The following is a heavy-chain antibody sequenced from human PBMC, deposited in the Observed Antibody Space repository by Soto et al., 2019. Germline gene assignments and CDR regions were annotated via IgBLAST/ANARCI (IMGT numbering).Heavy chain of an antibody. CDR2: INPNSGGT. Sequence: QVQLVQSGAEVKKPGASVKVSCKASGYTFTGYYMHWVRQAPGQGLEWMGWINPNSGGTNYAQKFQGRVTMTRDTSISTAYMELSRLRSDDTALYYCARAALIVVVPAAMGYWGQGTLVTVSS. J-gene: IGHJ4*02. CDR3: ARAALIVVVPAAMGY. CDR1: GYTFTGYY. D-gene: IGHD2-2*01. V-gene: IGHV1-2*02.